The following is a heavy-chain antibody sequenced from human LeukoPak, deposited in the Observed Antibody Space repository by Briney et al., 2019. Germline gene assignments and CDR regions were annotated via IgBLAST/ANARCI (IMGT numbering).Heavy chain of an antibody. Sequence: SETLSLTCTVSGGPISSYYWSWIRQPPGKGLEWIGYLFYSGNTNSNPSLKSRVTISADTSKNQFSLRLNSVTAADTAVYYCGRVRTGNSGSPEYFEDWGQGTLVTVSS. D-gene: IGHD5-12*01. V-gene: IGHV4-59*01. J-gene: IGHJ1*01. CDR3: GRVRTGNSGSPEYFED. CDR2: LFYSGNT. CDR1: GGPISSYY.